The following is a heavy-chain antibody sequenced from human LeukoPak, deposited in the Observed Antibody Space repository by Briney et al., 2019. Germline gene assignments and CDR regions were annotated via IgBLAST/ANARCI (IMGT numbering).Heavy chain of an antibody. D-gene: IGHD3-10*01. J-gene: IGHJ6*02. Sequence: SETLSLTCTVSGGSISSGGYYWSWIRQHPGKGLEWIGYIYYSGSTYYNPSLKSRVTISVDTSKNQFSLKLSSVTAADTAVYYCARDRGSEYYYYGMDVWGQGTTVTVSS. CDR3: ARDRGSEYYYYGMDV. V-gene: IGHV4-31*03. CDR1: GGSISSGGYY. CDR2: IYYSGST.